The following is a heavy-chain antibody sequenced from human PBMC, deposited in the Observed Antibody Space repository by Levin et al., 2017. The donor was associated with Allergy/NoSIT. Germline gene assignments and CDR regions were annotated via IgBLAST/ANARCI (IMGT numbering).Heavy chain of an antibody. CDR3: AKPMVRGVWAFDI. CDR1: GFTFSSYG. V-gene: IGHV3-30*18. CDR2: ISYDGSNK. D-gene: IGHD3-10*01. J-gene: IGHJ3*02. Sequence: GESLKISCAASGFTFSSYGMHWVRQAPGKGLEWVAVISYDGSNKYYADSVKGRFTISRDNSKNTLYLQMNSLRAEDTAVYYCAKPMVRGVWAFDIWGQGTMVTVSS.